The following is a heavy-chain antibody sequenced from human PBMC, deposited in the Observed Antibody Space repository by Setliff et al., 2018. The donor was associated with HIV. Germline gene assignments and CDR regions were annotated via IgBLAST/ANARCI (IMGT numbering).Heavy chain of an antibody. Sequence: SETLSLTCTVSGGTLSSYYWSWIRQPPGKGLEWIGYIYYSGSTNYNPSLKSQVTISVDTSKNQFSLKLSSVTAADTAVYFCARMSSNIYYHMDVWGRGTTVTVSS. CDR2: IYYSGST. D-gene: IGHD6-13*01. CDR1: GGTLSSYY. J-gene: IGHJ6*03. V-gene: IGHV4-59*08. CDR3: ARMSSNIYYHMDV.